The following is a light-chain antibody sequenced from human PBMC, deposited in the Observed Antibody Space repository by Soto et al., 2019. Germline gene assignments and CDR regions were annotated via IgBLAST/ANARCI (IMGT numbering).Light chain of an antibody. V-gene: IGKV3-20*01. Sequence: EIVLTQSPGTLSLSPGERATLSCRASQSVSSSYLAWYQQKPGQAPRLLIYGASSRATGIPDRFSGSGSGKNLAVTISSLEPDDFAVYYCQQYGRPPRYTFGQGTKLEIK. CDR1: QSVSSSY. CDR3: QQYGRPPRYT. J-gene: IGKJ2*01. CDR2: GAS.